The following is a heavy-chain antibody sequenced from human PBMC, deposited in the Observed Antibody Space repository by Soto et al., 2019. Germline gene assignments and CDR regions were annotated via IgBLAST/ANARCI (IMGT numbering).Heavy chain of an antibody. Sequence: EVQLVESGGGLVKPGGSLRLSCAASGFTFSSYSMNWVRQAPGKGLEWVSSISSSSSYIYYADSVKGRFTISRDNAKNSLYLQMNSLRAEDTAVYYCARDRKIIAAAGTHNWFDPWGQGTLVTLSS. CDR3: ARDRKIIAAAGTHNWFDP. J-gene: IGHJ5*02. CDR2: ISSSSSYI. V-gene: IGHV3-21*01. CDR1: GFTFSSYS. D-gene: IGHD6-13*01.